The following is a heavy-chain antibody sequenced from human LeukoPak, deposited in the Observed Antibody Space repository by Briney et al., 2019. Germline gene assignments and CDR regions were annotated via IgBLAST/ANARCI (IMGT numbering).Heavy chain of an antibody. Sequence: SETLSLTCTVSGGSISSGGYYWSWIRQHPGKGLEWIGYIYYSGSTYYNPSLKSRVTISVDTSKNQFSLKLSSVTAADTAVYYCARAVYYYDSSGYSPGAFDIWGQGTMVTVSS. J-gene: IGHJ3*02. CDR3: ARAVYYYDSSGYSPGAFDI. D-gene: IGHD3-22*01. V-gene: IGHV4-31*03. CDR2: IYYSGST. CDR1: GGSISSGGYY.